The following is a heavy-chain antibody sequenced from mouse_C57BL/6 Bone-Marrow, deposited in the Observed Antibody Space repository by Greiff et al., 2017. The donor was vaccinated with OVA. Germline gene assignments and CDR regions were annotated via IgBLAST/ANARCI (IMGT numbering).Heavy chain of an antibody. J-gene: IGHJ4*01. CDR3: TRDLETDYAMDY. CDR2: ISSGGDYI. V-gene: IGHV5-9-1*02. CDR1: GFTFSSYA. Sequence: EVMLVESGEGLVKPGGSLKLSCAASGFTFSSYAMSWVRQTPEKRLELVAYISSGGDYIYYADTVKGRFTISRDNARNTLYLQMSSLKSEDTAMYYCTRDLETDYAMDYWGQGTSVTVSS.